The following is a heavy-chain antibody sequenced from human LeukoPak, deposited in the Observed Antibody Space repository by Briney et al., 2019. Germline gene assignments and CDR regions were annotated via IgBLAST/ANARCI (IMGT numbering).Heavy chain of an antibody. CDR1: GYTFTSYA. D-gene: IGHD1-1*01. V-gene: IGHV1-3*01. CDR2: INAGNGNT. CDR3: ARDGAGTTINWFDP. Sequence: ASVKVSCKASGYTFTSYAMHWVRQAPGQRLEWMGWINAGNGNTKYSQKFQGRVTITRDTSASTAYMELSSLRSEDTAVYYCARDGAGTTINWFDPWGQGTLVTVSS. J-gene: IGHJ5*02.